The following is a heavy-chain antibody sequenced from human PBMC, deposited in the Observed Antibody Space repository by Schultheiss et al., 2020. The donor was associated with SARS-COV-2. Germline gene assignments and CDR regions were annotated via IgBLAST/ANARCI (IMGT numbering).Heavy chain of an antibody. CDR3: ARDSSYCSSTSCYRRGLDY. D-gene: IGHD2-2*01. V-gene: IGHV3-21*01. CDR2: ISSSSSYI. CDR1: GFTFSSYS. Sequence: GGSLRLSCAASGFTFSSYSMNWVRQAPGKGLEWVSSISSSSSYIYYADSVKGRFTISRDNAKNSLYLQMNSLRAEDTAVYYCARDSSYCSSTSCYRRGLDYWGQGTLVTVSS. J-gene: IGHJ4*02.